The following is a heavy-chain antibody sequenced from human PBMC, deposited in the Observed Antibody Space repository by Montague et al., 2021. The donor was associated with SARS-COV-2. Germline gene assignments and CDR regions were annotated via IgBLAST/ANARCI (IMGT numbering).Heavy chain of an antibody. CDR3: ARGRVDDGYAVEY. CDR2: IYSSGGT. V-gene: IGHV4-4*07. J-gene: IGHJ4*02. CDR1: GGSISSFY. Sequence: SETLSLTCTVSGGSISSFYWSWIRQPPGKGLEWIGRIYSSGGTNYNPSLDSRVTISVDTSKNQFSLKLISVTAADTAVYYCARGRVDDGYAVEYWGRGTMVTVSS. D-gene: IGHD3-16*01.